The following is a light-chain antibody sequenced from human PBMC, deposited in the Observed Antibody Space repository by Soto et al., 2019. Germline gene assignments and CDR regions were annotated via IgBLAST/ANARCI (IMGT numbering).Light chain of an antibody. J-gene: IGLJ1*01. Sequence: QSVLTQPASVSGSPGQSITISCTGTSSDIGGYDYVYWYQQYPLKAPKLIIYEVTNRPSGVSSRFSASKSGNTASLTISGLQAEDEADYYCSSYTGSSGDVFGTGTKVTVL. CDR1: SSDIGGYDY. CDR3: SSYTGSSGDV. CDR2: EVT. V-gene: IGLV2-14*01.